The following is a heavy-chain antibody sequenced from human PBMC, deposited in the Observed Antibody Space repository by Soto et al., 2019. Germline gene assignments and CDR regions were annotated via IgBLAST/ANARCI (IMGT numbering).Heavy chain of an antibody. V-gene: IGHV3-21*01. D-gene: IGHD1-1*01. Sequence: SGGSLRLSCASSVFTFRSFAMNCVLQAPGKGLEWVSTISSNSAYIYYTDALRGRFTISRDNAKNSLHRQMNSLRAEDRAVYYCTRDHKRGRRGRGRFDRWGPGTLVT. CDR2: ISSNSAYI. CDR1: VFTFRSFA. J-gene: IGHJ5*02. CDR3: TRDHKRGRRGRGRFDR.